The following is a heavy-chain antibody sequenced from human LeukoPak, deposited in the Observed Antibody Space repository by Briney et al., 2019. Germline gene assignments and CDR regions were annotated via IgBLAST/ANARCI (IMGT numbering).Heavy chain of an antibody. CDR3: AHSQVFSYGSFHDAYDI. D-gene: IGHD5-18*01. CDR2: IYWDDDK. CDR1: GFSLSSSGVG. V-gene: IGHV2-5*02. J-gene: IGHJ3*02. Sequence: GSGPTLVNPTQTLTLTCTFSGFSLSSSGVGVGWIRQPPGKALEWLALIYWDDDKRYSPSLKSRLTIAKDTSKNQVVLTLTNMDSVDTATYYCAHSQVFSYGSFHDAYDIWGLGMLVTVSS.